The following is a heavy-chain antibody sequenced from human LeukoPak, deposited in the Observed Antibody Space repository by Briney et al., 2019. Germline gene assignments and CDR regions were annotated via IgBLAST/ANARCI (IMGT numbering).Heavy chain of an antibody. CDR1: GFTFSSYA. CDR2: ISTNGGTT. V-gene: IGHV3-64D*08. D-gene: IGHD3-9*01. CDR3: AREKLRYFDWLGNSDY. Sequence: PGGSLRLSCSASGFTFSSYAMHWVRQAPGKGLEYVSAISTNGGTTYYADSVKGRFTISRDNSKNTLYLQMSSLRAEDAAVYYCAREKLRYFDWLGNSDYWGQGTLVTVSS. J-gene: IGHJ4*02.